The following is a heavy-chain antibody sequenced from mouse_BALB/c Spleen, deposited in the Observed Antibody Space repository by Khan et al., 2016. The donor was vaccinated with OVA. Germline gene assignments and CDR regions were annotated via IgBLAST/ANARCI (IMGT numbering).Heavy chain of an antibody. D-gene: IGHD2-2*01. V-gene: IGHV2-3*01. CDR1: GFSSTSYG. Sequence: QVQLKQSGAGLVAPSQSLSITCTVSGFSSTSYGVSWARQTPGKGLDWLGVIWSDGNTNYHSSLKSRLTITKDNSKSQVPLKLNSLPPDDTATYYCAIIFYGYDWFAYWGQGNLVTVSA. J-gene: IGHJ3*01. CDR2: IWSDGNT. CDR3: AIIFYGYDWFAY.